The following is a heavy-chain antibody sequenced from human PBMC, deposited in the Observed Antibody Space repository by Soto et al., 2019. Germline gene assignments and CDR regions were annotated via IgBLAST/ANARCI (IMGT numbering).Heavy chain of an antibody. J-gene: IGHJ4*02. V-gene: IGHV4-39*01. D-gene: IGHD2-8*01. CDR3: VRHPRIMVPRQHDYYFDT. CDR1: GASISSRNYY. Sequence: QLQLQESGPGLVKPSETLSLICNVSGASISSRNYYWGWIRQPPGKGLEWFGSIFYSGSTYYNPSLKGRVTISIVTSQNQFSLRLTSVTAADTAVYYCVRHPRIMVPRQHDYYFDTWGPGNLVTVSS. CDR2: IFYSGST.